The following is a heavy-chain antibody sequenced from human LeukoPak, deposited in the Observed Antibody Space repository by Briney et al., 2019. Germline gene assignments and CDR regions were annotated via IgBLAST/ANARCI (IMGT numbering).Heavy chain of an antibody. D-gene: IGHD1-26*01. J-gene: IGHJ3*02. CDR3: ARDRRSRHAFDI. CDR1: GGSISSYY. Sequence: SETLSLTCTVSGGSISSYYWSWIRQPAGKGLEWIGRIYTSGSTNYNPSLKGRVTMSVDTSKNQFSLKLSSVTAADTAVYYCARDRRSRHAFDIWGQGTMVTVSS. CDR2: IYTSGST. V-gene: IGHV4-4*07.